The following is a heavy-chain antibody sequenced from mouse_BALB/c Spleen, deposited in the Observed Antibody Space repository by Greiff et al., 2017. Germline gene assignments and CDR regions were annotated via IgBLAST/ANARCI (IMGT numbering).Heavy chain of an antibody. J-gene: IGHJ3*01. V-gene: IGHV5-6-3*01. CDR2: INSNGGST. CDR3: AREVAY. CDR1: GFTFSSYG. Sequence: EVKLMESGGGLVQPGGSLKLSCAASGFTFSSYGMSWVRQTPDKRLELVATINSNGGSTYYPDSVKGRFTISRDSAKNTLYLQMSSLKSEDTAMYYCAREVAYWGQGTLVTVSA.